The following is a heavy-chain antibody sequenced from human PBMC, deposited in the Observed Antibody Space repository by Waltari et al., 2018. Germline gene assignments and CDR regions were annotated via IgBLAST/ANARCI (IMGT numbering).Heavy chain of an antibody. D-gene: IGHD2-8*01. J-gene: IGHJ4*02. CDR2: IGSRSGYI. CDR1: GFIFSDYD. Sequence: EVQLVESGGGLVKPGGSLRLSCAASGFIFSDYDMNWLRQAPGRGREWVSSIGSRSGYIFYADSVKGRFTISRDNAKNSLYLQMSGLRAEDTAVYYCARDLYASGGDYFDGWGQGTLVSVSS. V-gene: IGHV3-21*02. CDR3: ARDLYASGGDYFDG.